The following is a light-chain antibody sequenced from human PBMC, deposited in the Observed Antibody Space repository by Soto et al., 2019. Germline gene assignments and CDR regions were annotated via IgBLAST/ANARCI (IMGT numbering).Light chain of an antibody. Sequence: EIVMTQSPAPLSVSPGARATVSCRASQSVSSNLAWYQQKPGQAPRLLIYGASTRATGIPARFSGSGSGTEFTLTISSLQSEDFAVYYCLQYNNWPFTFGPGTKVDIK. CDR1: QSVSSN. V-gene: IGKV3-15*01. CDR3: LQYNNWPFT. J-gene: IGKJ3*01. CDR2: GAS.